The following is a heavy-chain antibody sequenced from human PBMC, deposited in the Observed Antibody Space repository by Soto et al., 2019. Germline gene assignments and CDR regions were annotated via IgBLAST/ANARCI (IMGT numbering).Heavy chain of an antibody. CDR1: GGTFSSYT. D-gene: IGHD3-9*01. J-gene: IGHJ4*02. V-gene: IGHV1-69*02. CDR3: VSRGDEILTGPERDN. Sequence: QVQLVQSGAEVKKPGSSVKVSCKASGGTFSSYTISWVRQAPGQGLEWMGRIIPILGIANYVQKFQGRVTITADKSTSTAYMELSSLRSEDTAVYYCVSRGDEILTGPERDNWGQGTLVTVSS. CDR2: IIPILGIA.